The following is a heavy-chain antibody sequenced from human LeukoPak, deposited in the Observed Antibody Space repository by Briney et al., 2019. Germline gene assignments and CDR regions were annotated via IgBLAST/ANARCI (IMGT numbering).Heavy chain of an antibody. CDR1: GGTFSSYA. CDR3: ARGGRSYYDFWSGYPLNWFDP. D-gene: IGHD3-3*01. Sequence: SVKVSCKASGGTFSSYAISWVRQAPGQGLEWMGRIIPILGIANYAQKFQGRVTITADKSTSTAYMELSSLRSEDTAVYYCARGGRSYYDFWSGYPLNWFDPWGQGTLVTVSS. J-gene: IGHJ5*02. CDR2: IIPILGIA. V-gene: IGHV1-69*04.